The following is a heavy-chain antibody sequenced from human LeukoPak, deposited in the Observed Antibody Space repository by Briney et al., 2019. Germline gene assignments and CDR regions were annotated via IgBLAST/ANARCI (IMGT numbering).Heavy chain of an antibody. CDR1: GYTFTGYY. J-gene: IGHJ3*02. CDR3: ARSPGDRRDGYAKGNAFDI. CDR2: INPNSGGT. D-gene: IGHD5-24*01. V-gene: IGHV1-2*02. Sequence: ASVKVSCKASGYTFTGYYMHWVRQAPGQGLEWMGWINPNSGGTNYAQKFQGRVTMTRDTSISTAYMELSRLRSDDTAVYYCARSPGDRRDGYAKGNAFDIWGQGTMVTVSS.